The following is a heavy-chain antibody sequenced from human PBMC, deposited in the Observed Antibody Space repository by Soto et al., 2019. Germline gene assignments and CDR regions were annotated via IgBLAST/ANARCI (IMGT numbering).Heavy chain of an antibody. J-gene: IGHJ6*03. D-gene: IGHD2-2*01. Sequence: SETLSLTXSVSGGSISSGGYYWSWIRQHPGKGLEWIGEINHSGSTNYNPSLKSRVTISVDTSKNQFSLKLSSVTAADTAVYYCARLRIVVVPAAKTYYYYMDVWGKGTTVTVSS. CDR2: INHSGST. V-gene: IGHV4-31*03. CDR3: ARLRIVVVPAAKTYYYYMDV. CDR1: GGSISSGGYY.